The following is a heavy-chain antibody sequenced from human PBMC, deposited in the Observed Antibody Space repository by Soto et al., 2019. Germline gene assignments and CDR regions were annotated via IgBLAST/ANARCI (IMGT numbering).Heavy chain of an antibody. V-gene: IGHV4-30-4*02. J-gene: IGHJ3*02. Sequence: SDTLSLTCTVSCASVSSGDDYWNWIRQPPGKGLEWIGYIYYSGNTYYNPSLKSRITISVDTSRNHFSLNLNSVTAADSALYYCATASNGDFDAFDIWGQGTMVTVSS. D-gene: IGHD4-17*01. CDR3: ATASNGDFDAFDI. CDR1: CASVSSGDDY. CDR2: IYYSGNT.